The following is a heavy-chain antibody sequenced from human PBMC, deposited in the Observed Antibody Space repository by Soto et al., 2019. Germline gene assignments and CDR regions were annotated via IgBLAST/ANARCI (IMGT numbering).Heavy chain of an antibody. Sequence: QVQLVQSGAEVKKPGSSVKVSCKASGGTFSSYTISWVRQAPGQGLEWMGRIIPILGIANYAQKFQGRVTITAGKXTXTXXMGLSSLRSEDTAVYYCAHGRWEESRDGCRGWFDHWGQGTLVTGSS. V-gene: IGHV1-69*02. CDR2: IIPILGIA. J-gene: IGHJ5*02. CDR1: GGTFSSYT. CDR3: AHGRWEESRDGCRGWFDH. D-gene: IGHD1-26*01.